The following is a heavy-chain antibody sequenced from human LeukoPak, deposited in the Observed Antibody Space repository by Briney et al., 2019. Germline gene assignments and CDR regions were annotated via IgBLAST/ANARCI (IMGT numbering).Heavy chain of an antibody. CDR1: GFTFSRYT. CDR3: TGHHQAYSRTY. J-gene: IGHJ4*02. Sequence: TGGSLRLSCAASGFTFSRYTMNWVRQAPGKGLEWVSSISGSSTYIYYADSVKGRFTISRDNAKDTLYLQMNSLRAEDTAVYYCTGHHQAYSRTYWGQGTLVTVSS. V-gene: IGHV3-21*01. CDR2: ISGSSTYI. D-gene: IGHD4-11*01.